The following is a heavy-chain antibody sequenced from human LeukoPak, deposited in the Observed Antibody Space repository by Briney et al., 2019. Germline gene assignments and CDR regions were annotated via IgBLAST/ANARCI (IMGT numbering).Heavy chain of an antibody. V-gene: IGHV3-21*01. D-gene: IGHD6-13*01. CDR2: ISSSSVYI. J-gene: IGHJ4*02. Sequence: GGSLRLSCAASGFTFSSYSMNWVRQAPGKGLEWVSSISSSSVYIYYADSMEGRFTTSRDNAKNSLHLEMNSLRAEDTALYYCARGYGAAAWYMDYWGQGTLVTVSS. CDR3: ARGYGAAAWYMDY. CDR1: GFTFSSYS.